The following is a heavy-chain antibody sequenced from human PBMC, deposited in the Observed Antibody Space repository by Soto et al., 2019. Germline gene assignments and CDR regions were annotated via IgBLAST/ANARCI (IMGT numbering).Heavy chain of an antibody. CDR3: ARDPSFDSTGPPWGHYYGMDA. D-gene: IGHD3-3*01. CDR2: MHSDVTT. V-gene: IGHV3-53*01. CDR1: GFSVTANS. Sequence: EMQLVESGGGLIQPGGSLRLSCAASGFSVTANSMSWVRQAPGKGLEWVSVMHSDVTTYYADSVKGRFIISRDNSKSTLHLEMNSLRAEDTAVYYCARDPSFDSTGPPWGHYYGMDAWGQGTTVTVSS. J-gene: IGHJ6*02.